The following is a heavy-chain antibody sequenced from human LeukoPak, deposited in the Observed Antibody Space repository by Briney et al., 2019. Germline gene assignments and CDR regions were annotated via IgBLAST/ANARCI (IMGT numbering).Heavy chain of an antibody. CDR3: ARDILRYDILTGSGGMGYMDV. D-gene: IGHD3-9*01. J-gene: IGHJ6*04. CDR2: IYHSGST. V-gene: IGHV4-38-2*02. Sequence: PSETLSLTCAVSGYSISSGYYWGWIRQPPGKGLEWIGSIYHSGSTYYNPSLKSRVTISVDTSKNQFSLKLSSVTAADTAVYYCARDILRYDILTGSGGMGYMDVWGKGTTVTVSS. CDR1: GYSISSGYY.